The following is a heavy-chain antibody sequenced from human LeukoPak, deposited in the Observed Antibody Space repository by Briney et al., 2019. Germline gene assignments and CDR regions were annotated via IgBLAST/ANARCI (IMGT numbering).Heavy chain of an antibody. V-gene: IGHV3-30*02. CDR2: IRYDGSNK. Sequence: GGSLRLSCAASGFTFSTYGMHWVRQAPGKGLEWVAFIRYDGSNKYYADSVKGRFTISRDNSKNTLFLQMNSLRAEDTAVYSCAKEASRGYSFAYTPIEKPYYFDYWGQGTLVTVSS. J-gene: IGHJ4*02. CDR3: AKEASRGYSFAYTPIEKPYYFDY. D-gene: IGHD5-18*01. CDR1: GFTFSTYG.